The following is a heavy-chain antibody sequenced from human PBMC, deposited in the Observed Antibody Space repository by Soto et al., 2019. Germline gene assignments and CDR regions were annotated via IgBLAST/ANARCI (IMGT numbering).Heavy chain of an antibody. Sequence: SETLSLTCTVSGGSISSYYWSWIRQPPGKGLEWIGYIYYSGSTNYNPSFKSRVTISVDTSKNQFSLKLSSVTAADTAVYYCARNYGFYFEYWGQGTPVTVSS. CDR1: GGSISSYY. D-gene: IGHD3-10*01. CDR2: IYYSGST. J-gene: IGHJ4*02. V-gene: IGHV4-59*08. CDR3: ARNYGFYFEY.